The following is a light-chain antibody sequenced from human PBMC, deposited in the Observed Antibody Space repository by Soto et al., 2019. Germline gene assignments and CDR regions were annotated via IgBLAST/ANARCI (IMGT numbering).Light chain of an antibody. V-gene: IGLV2-14*01. CDR1: SSDVGGYNY. CDR3: RSYTSSSSDYV. Sequence: QSALTQPASVSGSPGQSITISCTGTSSDVGGYNYVSWYQQHPGKAPKLLIYEDSNRPSGVPNRFSGSKSGNTASLTISGLQAEDEADYYCRSYTSSSSDYVFGTGTKLTVL. CDR2: EDS. J-gene: IGLJ1*01.